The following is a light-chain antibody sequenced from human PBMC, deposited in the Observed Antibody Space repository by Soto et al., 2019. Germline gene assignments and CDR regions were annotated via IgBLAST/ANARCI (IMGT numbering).Light chain of an antibody. J-gene: IGKJ1*01. CDR2: DAS. CDR1: QTISSG. CDR3: QQYKSYKT. V-gene: IGKV1-5*01. Sequence: DIPMTQSPSTLSASVGDRVTITCRASQTISSGLAWYQQKPGKAPKVLIYDASTLESGVPSRFSGSGSGTEFTLTISSLQPDDFATYYCQQYKSYKTFGQGTKGDIK.